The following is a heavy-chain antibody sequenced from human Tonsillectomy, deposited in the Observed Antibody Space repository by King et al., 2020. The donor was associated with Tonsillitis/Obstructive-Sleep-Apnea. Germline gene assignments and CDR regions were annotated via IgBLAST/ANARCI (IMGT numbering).Heavy chain of an antibody. D-gene: IGHD2-2*02. J-gene: IGHJ6*03. CDR3: ARDYTRSPYYYYYMDV. CDR1: GGSFSGYY. CDR2: INHSGST. Sequence: VQLQQWGAGLLKPSGTLSLTCAVYGGSFSGYYWSWIRQPPGKGLEWIGEINHSGSTNYNPALKSRVTISVDTSKNQFSLELSSVTAADTAVYYCARDYTRSPYYYYYMDVWGKGTTVTVSS. V-gene: IGHV4-34*01.